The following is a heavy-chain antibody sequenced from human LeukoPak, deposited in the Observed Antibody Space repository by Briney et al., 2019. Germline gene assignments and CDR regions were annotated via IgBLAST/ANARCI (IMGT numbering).Heavy chain of an antibody. CDR3: ARGSYSSGWYDTDY. CDR2: INPNSGGT. Sequence: ASVKVSCTASGYTFTGYYMHWVRQAPGQGLEWMGWINPNSGGTNYAQKFQGWVTMTRDTSISTAYMELSRLRSDDTAVYYCARGSYSSGWYDTDYWGQGTLVTVSS. J-gene: IGHJ4*02. D-gene: IGHD6-19*01. CDR1: GYTFTGYY. V-gene: IGHV1-2*04.